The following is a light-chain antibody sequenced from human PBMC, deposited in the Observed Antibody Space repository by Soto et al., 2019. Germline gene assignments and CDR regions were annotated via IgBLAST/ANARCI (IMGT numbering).Light chain of an antibody. CDR2: EVS. CDR1: SSDIGDYNY. CDR3: GSYVGSKSFV. J-gene: IGLJ3*02. Sequence: SALTKPPSASGSLGQSVTISCTGTSSDIGDYNYVSWYQQHAGKAPKLMIYEVSQRPSGVPDRFSGSKSGNTASLTVSGLQAEDEADYYCGSYVGSKSFVFGGGTQLTVL. V-gene: IGLV2-8*01.